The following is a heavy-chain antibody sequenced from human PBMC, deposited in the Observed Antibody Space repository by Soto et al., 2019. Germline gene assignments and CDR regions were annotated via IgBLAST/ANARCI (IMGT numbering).Heavy chain of an antibody. J-gene: IGHJ4*02. CDR2: ISSSSSYI. Sequence: EVQLVESGGGLVKPGGSLRLSCAASGFTFSSYSMNWVRQAPGKGLEWVSSISSSSSYIYYADSVKGRFTISRDNAKNSLYLQMNSLRAEDTAVYYCARDLDSSSSESHFDYWGQGTLVTVSS. V-gene: IGHV3-21*01. CDR1: GFTFSSYS. D-gene: IGHD6-6*01. CDR3: ARDLDSSSSESHFDY.